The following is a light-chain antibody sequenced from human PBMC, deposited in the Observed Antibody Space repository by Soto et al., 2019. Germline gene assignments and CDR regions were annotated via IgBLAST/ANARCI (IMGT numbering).Light chain of an antibody. V-gene: IGLV3-21*04. CDR2: YDS. Sequence: SYELTQPPSVSVAPGKTARITCGGNNIGSKSVHWYQQKPGQAPVLVIYYDSDRPSGIPERVSGSNSGNTATLTISRVEAGDEADYYCQVWDSSSDHPQAVFGGGTKLTVL. CDR3: QVWDSSSDHPQAV. J-gene: IGLJ2*01. CDR1: NIGSKS.